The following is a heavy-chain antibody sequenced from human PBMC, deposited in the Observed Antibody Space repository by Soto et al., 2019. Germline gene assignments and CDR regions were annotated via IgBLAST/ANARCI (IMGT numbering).Heavy chain of an antibody. CDR3: VGGYYYGDY. Sequence: QVQLVESGGGVVQPGRSLRLSCAASGFPFNSYGMHWVRQAPRKGLEWVAVISYDGGTKYYADSVKGRFTISRDNSKNTLYLQMKSLRAEDTAVYYCVGGYYYGDYWGQGTLVTVSS. CDR2: ISYDGGTK. CDR1: GFPFNSYG. V-gene: IGHV3-30*03. D-gene: IGHD3-22*01. J-gene: IGHJ4*02.